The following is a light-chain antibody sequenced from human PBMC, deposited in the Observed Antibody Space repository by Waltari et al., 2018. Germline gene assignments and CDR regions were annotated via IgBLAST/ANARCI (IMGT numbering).Light chain of an antibody. CDR3: FSRDSSGNLGV. J-gene: IGLJ3*02. V-gene: IGLV3-19*01. CDR1: SLRSSY. CDR2: GKT. Sequence: SSELTQDPAVSVALGQTFRITCQGSSLRSSYASLYQQKPGQAPVLVIYGKTNRPSGIPDRFSGSTSRNTASLTITGAQAEDEADYYCFSRDSSGNLGVFGGGTKLTVL.